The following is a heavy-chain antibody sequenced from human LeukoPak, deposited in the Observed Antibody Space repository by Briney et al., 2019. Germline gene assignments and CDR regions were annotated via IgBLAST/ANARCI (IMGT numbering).Heavy chain of an antibody. J-gene: IGHJ6*03. V-gene: IGHV4-34*01. CDR2: INHSGST. CDR3: ARVMATVTTGAFQVNYYYYYMDV. Sequence: SETLSLTCAVYGGSFSGYYWSWIRQPPGKGLEWIGEINHSGSTNYNPSLKSRVTISVDTSKNQFSLKLSSVTAADTAVYYCARVMATVTTGAFQVNYYYYYMDVWGKGTTVTVSS. D-gene: IGHD4-17*01. CDR1: GGSFSGYY.